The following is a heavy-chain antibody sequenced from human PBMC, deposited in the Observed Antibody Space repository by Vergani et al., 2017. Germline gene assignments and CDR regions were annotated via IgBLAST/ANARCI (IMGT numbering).Heavy chain of an antibody. V-gene: IGHV4-59*08. CDR1: GGSISSYY. D-gene: IGHD3-16*01. Sequence: QVQLRESGPGLVKPSETLSLTCTVSGGSISSYYWSCIRQPPGKGLEWIGYIYYSGSTNYNPSLKSRVTISVDTSKNQFSLKLTSVTATDTAIYFCARGNPYVDFDIWGQGTMITVSS. CDR2: IYYSGST. J-gene: IGHJ3*02. CDR3: ARGNPYVDFDI.